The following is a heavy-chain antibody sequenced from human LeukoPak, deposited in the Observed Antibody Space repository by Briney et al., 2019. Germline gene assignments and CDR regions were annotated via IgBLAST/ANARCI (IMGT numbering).Heavy chain of an antibody. Sequence: ASVKVSCKASGYTFTSYYMHWVRQAPGQGLEWMGIINPSGGSTSYAQKFQGRVAMTRDMSTSTVYMELSSLRSEDTAVYYCARDSLYDILTGYHLYYMDVWGKGTTVTVSS. J-gene: IGHJ6*03. D-gene: IGHD3-9*01. CDR1: GYTFTSYY. CDR3: ARDSLYDILTGYHLYYMDV. V-gene: IGHV1-46*01. CDR2: INPSGGST.